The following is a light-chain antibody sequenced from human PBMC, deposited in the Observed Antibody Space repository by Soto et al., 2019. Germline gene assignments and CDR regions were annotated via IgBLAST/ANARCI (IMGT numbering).Light chain of an antibody. Sequence: DIQMTQSPSSVSASVGDSVTITCRASQDISSWLAWYQQKPGKAPNLLIYAASSLQSGVPSRFSGSGSGTDFTLTNTSLQPEDIATYYGQQTDSFPRTFGQGTKVEVK. CDR3: QQTDSFPRT. J-gene: IGKJ1*01. CDR2: AAS. CDR1: QDISSW. V-gene: IGKV1-12*01.